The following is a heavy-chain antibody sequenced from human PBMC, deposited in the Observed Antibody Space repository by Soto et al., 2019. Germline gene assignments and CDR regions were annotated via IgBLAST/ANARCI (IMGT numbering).Heavy chain of an antibody. D-gene: IGHD2-8*01. J-gene: IGHJ6*02. CDR1: GFTFSGYS. CDR3: ARGFRNGFNV. CDR2: ISGPSIYI. V-gene: IGHV3-21*01. Sequence: EVQLVESGGGLVKPGGSLRLSCVASGFTFSGYSIYWVRQAPGKGLEWVSYISGPSIYIYYADSVKGRFTISRDNAKSAVYLQMNSLRAEDTAVYYCARGFRNGFNVWGQGTTVSVSS.